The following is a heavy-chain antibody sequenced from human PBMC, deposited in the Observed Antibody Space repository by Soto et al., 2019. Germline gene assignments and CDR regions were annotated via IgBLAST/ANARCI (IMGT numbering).Heavy chain of an antibody. V-gene: IGHV3-64D*06. CDR2: ISSNGGST. D-gene: IGHD6-19*01. CDR3: VTHSSGWYFDY. CDR1: GFTFSSYA. Sequence: PGGSLRLSCSASGFTFSSYAMYWVRQAPGKGLEYVSTISSNGGSTYYADSVKGRFTISRDNSKNTLYLQMCSLRTEDTAVFYCVTHSSGWYFDYWGPGTLVTVSS. J-gene: IGHJ4*02.